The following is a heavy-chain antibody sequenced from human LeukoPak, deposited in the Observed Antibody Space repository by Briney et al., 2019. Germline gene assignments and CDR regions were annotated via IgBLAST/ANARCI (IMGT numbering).Heavy chain of an antibody. CDR2: ISSSGSTI. D-gene: IGHD6-6*01. CDR3: ARSLYSSSSSGLDV. V-gene: IGHV3-11*01. CDR1: GFTFSDYY. J-gene: IGHJ6*02. Sequence: GGSLRLSCAASGFTFSDYYMSWIRQAPGKGLGWVSYISSSGSTIYYADSVKGRFTISRDNAKNSLYLQMNSLRAEDTAVYYCARSLYSSSSSGLDVWGQGTTVTVSS.